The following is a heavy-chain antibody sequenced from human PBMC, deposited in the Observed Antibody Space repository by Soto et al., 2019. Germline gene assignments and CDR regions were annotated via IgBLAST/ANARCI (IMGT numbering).Heavy chain of an antibody. CDR1: GFTFSSYA. J-gene: IGHJ3*02. CDR2: ISGSAGST. CDR3: AKATSSWGGDALHI. V-gene: IGHV3-23*01. D-gene: IGHD6-13*01. Sequence: EVQLLESGGGLVQPGGSLRLSCAASGFTFSSYAMSWVRQAPGKGLEWVSVISGSAGSTYDADSVKGRFTISRDNSKNTLYLQMNSLRAEDTAVYYCAKATSSWGGDALHIRGQGTMVTVS.